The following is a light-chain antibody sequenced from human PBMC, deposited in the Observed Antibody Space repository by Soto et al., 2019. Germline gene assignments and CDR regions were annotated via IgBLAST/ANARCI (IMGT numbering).Light chain of an antibody. CDR1: QSISYW. CDR2: DAS. Sequence: DIQMTQSPSTLSASVGDRVTITCRASQSISYWLAWYQQRPGKAPKLLIYDASSLESGVPSRFSGSGSGTEFTLTINSLQSEDFAVYYCQQYNNWPPITFGQGTRLEIK. V-gene: IGKV1-5*01. J-gene: IGKJ5*01. CDR3: QQYNNWPPIT.